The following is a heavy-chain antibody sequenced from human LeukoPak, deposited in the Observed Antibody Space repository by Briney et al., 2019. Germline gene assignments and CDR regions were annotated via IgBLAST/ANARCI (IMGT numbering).Heavy chain of an antibody. CDR3: AKDRWDIVVVPAAYFDY. CDR2: IRYDGGDK. V-gene: IGHV3-30*02. Sequence: GRSLRLSCTAPGFTFSSYGIHWVRQAPGKGLEWVAFIRYDGGDKYYADSVKGRFTISRDNSKNTLYLQMNSLRAEDTAVYYCAKDRWDIVVVPAAYFDYWGQGTLVTVSS. D-gene: IGHD2-2*01. J-gene: IGHJ4*02. CDR1: GFTFSSYG.